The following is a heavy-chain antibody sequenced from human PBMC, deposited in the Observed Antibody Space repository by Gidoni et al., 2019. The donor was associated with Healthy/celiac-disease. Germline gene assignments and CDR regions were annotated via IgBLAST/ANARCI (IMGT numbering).Heavy chain of an antibody. D-gene: IGHD2-21*02. J-gene: IGHJ4*02. Sequence: EVQLAQSGPEVKEPGEFLKSSCQGFGYSLSTYWIGWVRQMPGKALEWMGMIYPGDSGDSDTRYSPSFQGQVTISADKSISTAYLQWRSLKASDTAMYYCARRAYCGGDCYIDYWGQGTLVTVSS. CDR1: GYSLSTYW. CDR2: IYPGDSGDSDT. V-gene: IGHV5-51*01. CDR3: ARRAYCGGDCYIDY.